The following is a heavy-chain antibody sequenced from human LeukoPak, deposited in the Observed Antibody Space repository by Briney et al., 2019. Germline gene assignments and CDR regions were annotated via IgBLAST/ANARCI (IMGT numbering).Heavy chain of an antibody. V-gene: IGHV4-39*01. CDR3: ARRWVEGYNCFDF. J-gene: IGHJ4*02. CDR2: IYYTGFT. CDR1: GAPIRSSTYY. D-gene: IGHD5-24*01. Sequence: SETLSFTCTVSGAPIRSSTYYRSLIRHPPGMRHEWIGNIYYTGFTYYNQSLKSRVTISVDTSKNQFSLKLNSVTAADTAVYYCARRWVEGYNCFDFWGQGTLVTVSS.